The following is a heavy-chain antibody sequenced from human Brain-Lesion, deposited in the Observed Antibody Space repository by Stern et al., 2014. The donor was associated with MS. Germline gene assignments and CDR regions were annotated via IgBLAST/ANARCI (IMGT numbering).Heavy chain of an antibody. CDR1: GYSFTIYY. V-gene: IGHV5-51*01. CDR3: ARHVQGFDY. CDR2: IYPYDSDT. Sequence: QLVQSGAEVKKPGESLKISCKLSGYSFTIYYIAWVRQMPGKGLEWMGVIYPYDSDTTYSPSFQGQVTISADKSITTAYLQWSSLRASDTAMYYCARHVQGFDYWGQGTLVTVSS. J-gene: IGHJ4*02.